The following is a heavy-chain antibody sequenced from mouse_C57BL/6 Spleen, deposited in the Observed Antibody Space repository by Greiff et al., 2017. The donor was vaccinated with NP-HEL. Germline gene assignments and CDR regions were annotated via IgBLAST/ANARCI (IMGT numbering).Heavy chain of an antibody. J-gene: IGHJ4*01. CDR1: GYTFTGYW. CDR3: ARWGTSYAMDY. Sequence: QVHVKQSGAELMKPGASVKLSCKATGYTFTGYWIEWVKQRPGHGLEWIGEILPGSGSTNYNEKFKGKATLTADKSSSTAYMELSSLTSEDSAVYFCARWGTSYAMDYWGQGTSVTVSS. V-gene: IGHV1-9*01. CDR2: ILPGSGST. D-gene: IGHD5-1*01.